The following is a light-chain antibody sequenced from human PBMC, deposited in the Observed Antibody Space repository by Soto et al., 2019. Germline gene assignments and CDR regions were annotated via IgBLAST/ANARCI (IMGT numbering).Light chain of an antibody. Sequence: DIQVTQSPSSLSPSVGDRVTITCRTSQTLMNYLNWYQQKPGKAPKLLIYAASNLQSGVPSRFSGSGSGTDFTLTISNLQPEDFATYYCQQSYSASVTFGQGTEVVIK. CDR2: AAS. CDR3: QQSYSASVT. CDR1: QTLMNY. J-gene: IGKJ1*01. V-gene: IGKV1-39*01.